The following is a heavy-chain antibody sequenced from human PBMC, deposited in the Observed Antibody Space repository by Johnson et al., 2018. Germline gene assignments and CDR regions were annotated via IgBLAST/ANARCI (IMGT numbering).Heavy chain of an antibody. J-gene: IGHJ6*03. CDR2: ISSSSRYL. Sequence: VQLVQSGGGVVQPGGSLRLSCAASGFTFSSYSMNWVRQAPGTGLEWVSSISSSSRYLYYADSVKGRFTISRDNAKNSLSLQMNSLRAEATAVYYCARVGVWGYYYYYMDVWGKGTTVTVSS. CDR1: GFTFSSYS. V-gene: IGHV3-21*01. CDR3: ARVGVWGYYYYYMDV. D-gene: IGHD3-16*01.